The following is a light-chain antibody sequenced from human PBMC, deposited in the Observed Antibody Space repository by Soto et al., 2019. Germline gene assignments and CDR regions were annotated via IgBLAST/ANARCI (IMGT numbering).Light chain of an antibody. CDR2: WAS. Sequence: DIVMTQSPDSLAVSLGERATINCKSSQSVLYNSDNKNYLAWYQQKAGQPPKLLIYWASTRDSGVPDRFSGSGSGADFTLTISNLQAEDVAVYYCLQYYTTLSFGGGTKVEIK. J-gene: IGKJ4*01. CDR3: LQYYTTLS. V-gene: IGKV4-1*01. CDR1: QSVLYNSDNKNY.